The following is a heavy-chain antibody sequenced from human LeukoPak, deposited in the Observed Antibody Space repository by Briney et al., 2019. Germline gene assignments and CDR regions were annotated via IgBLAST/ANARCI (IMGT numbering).Heavy chain of an antibody. CDR2: IYTSGST. CDR3: ARDRWSSGWSYYYYMDV. Sequence: SETLSLTCTVSGGSISSGSYYWSWIRQPAGKGLEWIVRIYTSGSTNYNPSLKSRVTISVDTSKNQFSLKLSSVTAADTAVYYCARDRWSSGWSYYYYMDVWGKGTTVTVSS. V-gene: IGHV4-61*02. CDR1: GGSISSGSYY. J-gene: IGHJ6*03. D-gene: IGHD6-19*01.